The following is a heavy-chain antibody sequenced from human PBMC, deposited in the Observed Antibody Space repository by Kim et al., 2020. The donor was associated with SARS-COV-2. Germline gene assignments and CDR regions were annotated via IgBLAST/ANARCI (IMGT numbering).Heavy chain of an antibody. CDR2: INQDGSEK. J-gene: IGHJ1*01. Sequence: GGSLRLSCAVSGFTFSSYWMDWVRQAPGKGLEWVANINQDGSEKNYVDSVKGRFTISRDNAKNSLYLLMNSLRAEDTAVYYCAREVDGGGSSWGQGILVTASA. V-gene: IGHV3-7*03. D-gene: IGHD2-15*01. CDR3: AREVDGGGSS. CDR1: GFTFSSYW.